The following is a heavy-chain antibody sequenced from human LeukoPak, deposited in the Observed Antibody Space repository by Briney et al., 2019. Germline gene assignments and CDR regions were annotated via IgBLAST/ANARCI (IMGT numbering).Heavy chain of an antibody. CDR1: RFTFSTYT. V-gene: IGHV3-64*01. CDR3: ARAVHGYFPGY. J-gene: IGHJ4*02. Sequence: PGGSLRLSCAASRFTFSTYTVHWVRQAAGKGLEYVSGLNNNGIGAYYANSVKGRFIISRDESKTTIYLQMGSLRGEYTAIYYCARAVHGYFPGYWGQGTLVTVSS. CDR2: LNNNGIGA. D-gene: IGHD6-25*01.